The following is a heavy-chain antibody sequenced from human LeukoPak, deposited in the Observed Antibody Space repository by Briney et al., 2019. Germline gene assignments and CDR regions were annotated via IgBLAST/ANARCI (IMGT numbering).Heavy chain of an antibody. CDR1: GFTFSNAW. D-gene: IGHD6-19*01. Sequence: PGGSLRLSCAASGFTFSNAWMSWVRQAPGKGLEWVGRIKSKTDGGTTDYAAPVKGRFTISRDDSKNTLYLQMNSLKTEDTAMYYCTRAVAVPGLRSHYFDYWGHGTLVTVSS. CDR2: IKSKTDGGTT. J-gene: IGHJ4*01. CDR3: TRAVAVPGLRSHYFDY. V-gene: IGHV3-15*01.